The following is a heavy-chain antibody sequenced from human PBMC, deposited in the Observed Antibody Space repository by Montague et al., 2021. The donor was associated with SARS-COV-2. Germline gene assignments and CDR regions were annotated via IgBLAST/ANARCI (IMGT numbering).Heavy chain of an antibody. D-gene: IGHD1-14*01. Sequence: SLRLSCAASGFTFSSYEMNWVRQAPGKGLEWVSYISSSGSTIYYADSVKGRFTISRDNAKNSLYLQMNSLRAEDTDVYYCARDQTGTYFIQGDLDIWDQGKMVTDSS. CDR3: ARDQTGTYFIQGDLDI. J-gene: IGHJ3*02. CDR2: ISSSGSTI. V-gene: IGHV3-48*03. CDR1: GFTFSSYE.